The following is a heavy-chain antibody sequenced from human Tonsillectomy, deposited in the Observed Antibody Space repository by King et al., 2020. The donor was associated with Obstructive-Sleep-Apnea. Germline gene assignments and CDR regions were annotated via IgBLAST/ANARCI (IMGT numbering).Heavy chain of an antibody. CDR2: IYYSGST. CDR3: ARTAVTMIRGVIITEDYYYYYGMDV. J-gene: IGHJ6*02. V-gene: IGHV4-31*03. Sequence: QLQESGPGLVKPSQTLSLTCIVSGGSISSGDYYWSWIRQHPGKGLEWIGYIYYSGSTYYNPSLKSRVTISVDTSKNQLSLKLSSVTAADTAVYYCARTAVTMIRGVIITEDYYYYYGMDVWGQGTTVTVSS. D-gene: IGHD3-10*01. CDR1: GGSISSGDYY.